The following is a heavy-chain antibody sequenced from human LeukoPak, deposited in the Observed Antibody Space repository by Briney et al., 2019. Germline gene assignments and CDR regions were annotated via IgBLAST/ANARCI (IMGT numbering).Heavy chain of an antibody. D-gene: IGHD3-22*01. CDR3: ARDFLGEDNYDSSLGDF. V-gene: IGHV3-11*01. CDR1: GVTFEDYY. CDR2: VSSTGGDK. Sequence: GGSLRLSCTGSGVTFEDYYLSWIRQAPGKGLEWISYVSSTGGDKFYADSVKGRFTISRDNSKNTLYLQMNNLRAEDTAVYYCARDFLGEDNYDSSLGDFWGQGTLVTVSS. J-gene: IGHJ4*02.